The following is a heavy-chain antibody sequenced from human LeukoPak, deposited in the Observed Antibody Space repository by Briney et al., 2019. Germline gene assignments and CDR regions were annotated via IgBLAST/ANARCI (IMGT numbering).Heavy chain of an antibody. CDR2: INHSGST. V-gene: IGHV4-34*01. CDR3: ARGSIVGATFDYFDY. CDR1: GGSFSGYY. Sequence: SETLSLTCAVYGGSFSGYYWSWIRQPPGKGLEWIGEINHSGSTNYNPSLKSRVTISVDTSKNQFSLKLSSVTAADTAVYYCARGSIVGATFDYFDYWGQGTLVTVSS. D-gene: IGHD1-26*01. J-gene: IGHJ4*02.